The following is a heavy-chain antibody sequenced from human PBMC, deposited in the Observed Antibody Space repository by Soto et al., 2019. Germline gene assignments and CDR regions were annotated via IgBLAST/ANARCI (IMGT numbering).Heavy chain of an antibody. J-gene: IGHJ6*02. V-gene: IGHV3-23*01. Sequence: EVQVLESGGGLVQPGGSQRLSCAASGFTFSGYAMTWVRQAPGKGLEWVSSITGSGTSTYYADSVKGRFIISRDNSKNTVSLQMNSLRADDTAVYYCGKSPDFYYYTVDVWGQGTTVTVSS. CDR3: GKSPDFYYYTVDV. CDR2: ITGSGTST. CDR1: GFTFSGYA.